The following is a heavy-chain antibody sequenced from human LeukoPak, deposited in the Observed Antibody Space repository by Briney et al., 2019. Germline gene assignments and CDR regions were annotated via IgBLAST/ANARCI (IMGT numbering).Heavy chain of an antibody. CDR2: ISAYNGNT. D-gene: IGHD3-22*01. J-gene: IGHJ4*02. CDR1: GYTFTSYG. CDR3: ARANRITMIVVVITALDY. Sequence: ASVKVSCKASGYTFTSYGISWVRQAPGQGLEWMGWISAYNGNTNYAQKLQGRVTMTTDTSTSTAYMELRSLRSDGTAVYYCARANRITMIVVVITALDYWGQGTLVTVSS. V-gene: IGHV1-18*01.